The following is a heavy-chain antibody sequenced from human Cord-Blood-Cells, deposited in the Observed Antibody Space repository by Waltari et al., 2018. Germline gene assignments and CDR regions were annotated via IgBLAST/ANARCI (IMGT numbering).Heavy chain of an antibody. CDR3: ASLMAAAGNY. CDR2: MNPNSGNT. D-gene: IGHD6-13*01. V-gene: IGHV1-8*01. Sequence: QVQLVQSGAEVKKPGASVKVSCTASGYTFTSYDLHWVRQATGQGLEWMGWMNPNSGNTGYAQKFQGRVTMTRNTSISTAYMELSSLRSEDTAVYYWASLMAAAGNYWGQGTLVTVSS. J-gene: IGHJ4*02. CDR1: GYTFTSYD.